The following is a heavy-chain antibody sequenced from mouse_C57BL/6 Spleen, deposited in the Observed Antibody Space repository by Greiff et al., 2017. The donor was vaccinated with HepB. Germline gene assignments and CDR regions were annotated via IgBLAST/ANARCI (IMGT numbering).Heavy chain of an antibody. CDR2: INPNNGGT. J-gene: IGHJ4*01. CDR1: GYTFTDYN. Sequence: EVQLQQSGPELVKPGASVKIPCKASGYTFTDYNMDWVKQSHGKSLEWIGDINPNNGGTIYNQKFKGKATLTVDKCSSTAYMELRSLTSEDTAVYDCARRGYDDDGYAMDYWGQGTSVTVSS. V-gene: IGHV1-18*01. CDR3: ARRGYDDDGYAMDY. D-gene: IGHD2-4*01.